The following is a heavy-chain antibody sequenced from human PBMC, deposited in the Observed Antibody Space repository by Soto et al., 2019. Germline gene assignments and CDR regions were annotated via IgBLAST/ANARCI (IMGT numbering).Heavy chain of an antibody. Sequence: QVQLVQSGAEVKKPGASVKVSCKASGYTFTSYDINWVRQATGQGLEWMGWMNPNSGNTGYAQKFQGKVTMTRNTALSTADMERSSLRSEDAAVDYCARGTVTNPSDSWGQGTLVTVSS. J-gene: IGHJ4*02. V-gene: IGHV1-8*01. CDR3: ARGTVTNPSDS. CDR2: MNPNSGNT. CDR1: GYTFTSYD. D-gene: IGHD4-17*01.